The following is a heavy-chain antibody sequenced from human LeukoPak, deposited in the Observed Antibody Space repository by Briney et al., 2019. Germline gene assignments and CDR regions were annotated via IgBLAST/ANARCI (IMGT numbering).Heavy chain of an antibody. CDR1: GFTFSSYS. Sequence: GGSLRLSCAASGFTFSSYSMNWVRQAPGKGLEWVSSISSSSSYIYYADSVKGRFTISRDNAKNSLYLQMNSLRAEDTAVYYCARDLNYYDSSGYPDAFDIWGQGTMVTVSS. CDR3: ARDLNYYDSSGYPDAFDI. CDR2: ISSSSSYI. D-gene: IGHD3-22*01. J-gene: IGHJ3*02. V-gene: IGHV3-21*01.